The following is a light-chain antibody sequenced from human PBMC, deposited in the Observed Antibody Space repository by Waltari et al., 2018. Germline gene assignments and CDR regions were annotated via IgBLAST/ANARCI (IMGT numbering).Light chain of an antibody. V-gene: IGKV2-28*01. CDR3: MQALQTEFT. CDR2: LGS. J-gene: IGKJ3*01. CDR1: QSLLHSNGYNY. Sequence: DIVMTQSPLSLPVTPGEPASFSCRSSQSLLHSNGYNYLDWYLQKPGQSPQLLIYLGSNRASGVPDRFSGSGSGTDFTLKISRVEAEDVGVYYCMQALQTEFTFGPGTKVDIK.